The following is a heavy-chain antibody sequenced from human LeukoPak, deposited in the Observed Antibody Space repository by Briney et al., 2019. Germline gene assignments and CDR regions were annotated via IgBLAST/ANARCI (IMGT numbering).Heavy chain of an antibody. J-gene: IGHJ4*02. CDR2: ISGSGGST. D-gene: IGHD5-18*01. CDR1: GFTFSSYA. CDR3: AIQKGIRGYSYGYGFDY. V-gene: IGHV3-23*01. Sequence: GGSLRLSCAASGFTFSSYAMSWVRQAPGKGLEWVSAISGSGGSTYYADSVKGRFTISRDNSKNTLYLQMNSLRAEDTAVYYCAIQKGIRGYSYGYGFDYWGQGTLVTVSS.